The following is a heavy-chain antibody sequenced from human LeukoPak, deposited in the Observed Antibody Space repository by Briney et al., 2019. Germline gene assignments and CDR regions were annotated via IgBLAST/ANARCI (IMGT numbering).Heavy chain of an antibody. V-gene: IGHV4-59*01. D-gene: IGHD3-22*01. CDR3: AKTFDTSGYYYFYVH. Sequence: SETLSLTCTVSGGSISTSFWSWLRQPPGKGLEWIGYIHKNVGTNYNPSLKSRVTISSDMSKNQFSLKLTSVTTADTAVYFCAKTFDTSGYYYFYVHWGQGTLVTVSS. J-gene: IGHJ4*02. CDR2: IHKNVGT. CDR1: GGSISTSF.